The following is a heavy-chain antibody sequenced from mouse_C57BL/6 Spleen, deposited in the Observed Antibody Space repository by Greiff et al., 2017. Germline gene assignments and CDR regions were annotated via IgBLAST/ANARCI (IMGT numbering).Heavy chain of an antibody. CDR2: IDPSDSYT. Sequence: VKLQQPGAELVMPGASVKLSCKASGYTFTSYWMHWVKQRPGQGLEWIGEIDPSDSYTNYNQKFKGKSTLTVDKSSSTAYMQLSSLTSEDSAVYYCARREGYYGSSLAYWGQGTLVTVSA. J-gene: IGHJ3*01. V-gene: IGHV1-69*01. CDR1: GYTFTSYW. D-gene: IGHD1-1*01. CDR3: ARREGYYGSSLAY.